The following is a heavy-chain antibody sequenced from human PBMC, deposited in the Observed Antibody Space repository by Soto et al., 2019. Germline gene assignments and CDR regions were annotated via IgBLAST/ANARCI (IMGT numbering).Heavy chain of an antibody. CDR1: GGSISSGDYY. CDR3: ARVGCSSTSCYTGYYYYGMDV. V-gene: IGHV4-30-4*01. J-gene: IGHJ6*02. CDR2: IYYSGST. D-gene: IGHD2-2*02. Sequence: SETLSLTXTVSGGSISSGDYYWSWIRQPPGKGLEWIGYIYYSGSTYYNPSLKSRVTISVDTSKNQFSLKLSSVTAADTAVYYCARVGCSSTSCYTGYYYYGMDVWGQGTTVTVSS.